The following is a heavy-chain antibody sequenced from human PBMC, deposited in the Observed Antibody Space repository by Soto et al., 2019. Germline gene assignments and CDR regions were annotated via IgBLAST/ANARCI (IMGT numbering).Heavy chain of an antibody. V-gene: IGHV1-69*01. CDR1: GGTFSSYA. Sequence: QVQLVQSGAEVKKPGSSVKVSCKASGGTFSSYAISWVRQAPGQGLEWMGGIIPIFGTANYAQKFQGRVTITAYESTSTDYMELSSLSSEDTAVYYCASDFYCSSTSCYTSGGDYYYGMDVWGQGPTVTVSS. J-gene: IGHJ6*02. CDR2: IIPIFGTA. CDR3: ASDFYCSSTSCYTSGGDYYYGMDV. D-gene: IGHD2-2*02.